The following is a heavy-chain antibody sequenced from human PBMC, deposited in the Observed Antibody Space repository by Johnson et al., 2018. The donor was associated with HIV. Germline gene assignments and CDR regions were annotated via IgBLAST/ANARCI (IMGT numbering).Heavy chain of an antibody. V-gene: IGHV3-9*01. CDR2: ISWNSGSI. D-gene: IGHD2-8*01. CDR1: GFTFSSYA. J-gene: IGHJ3*02. CDR3: ARSVNAGRPFDI. Sequence: VQLVESGGGLLQPGGFLTLSCAASGFTFSSYAMSWVRQAPGKGLEWVSGISWNSGSIGYADSVKGRFTVSRDNAKNSFYLQMNSLRAEDTAVYYCARSVNAGRPFDIWGQGTLVTVSS.